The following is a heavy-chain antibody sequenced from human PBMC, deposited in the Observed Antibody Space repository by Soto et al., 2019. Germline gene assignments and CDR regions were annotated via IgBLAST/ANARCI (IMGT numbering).Heavy chain of an antibody. CDR3: AKAIIWGSYRPRAFDI. CDR2: ISGSGGST. J-gene: IGHJ3*02. CDR1: GFTFSSYA. D-gene: IGHD3-16*02. V-gene: IGHV3-23*01. Sequence: EVQLLESGGGLVQPGGSLRLSCAASGFTFSSYAMSWVRQAPGKGLEWVSAISGSGGSTYYADSVKGRFTISRDNSKNTLYLQMNSLRAEDTAVSYCAKAIIWGSYRPRAFDIWGQGTMVTVSS.